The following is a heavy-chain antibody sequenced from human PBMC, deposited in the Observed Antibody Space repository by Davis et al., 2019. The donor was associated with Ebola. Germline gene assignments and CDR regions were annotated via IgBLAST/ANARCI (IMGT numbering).Heavy chain of an antibody. CDR1: GYTFTFHW. CDR2: IYPDDSET. Sequence: GESLKISCQGPGYTFTFHWIAWVRQMPGKGLEWLGVIYPDDSETTYSPSFQGQVTISADKSISTAYLQWSGLKASDTAMYYCARQGPVTSDGYSYYAMDVWGTGTTVTVSS. V-gene: IGHV5-51*01. J-gene: IGHJ6*04. CDR3: ARQGPVTSDGYSYYAMDV. D-gene: IGHD4-11*01.